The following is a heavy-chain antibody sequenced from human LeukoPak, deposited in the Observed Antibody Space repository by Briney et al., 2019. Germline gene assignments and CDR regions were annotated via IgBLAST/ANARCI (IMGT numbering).Heavy chain of an antibody. J-gene: IGHJ6*01. CDR1: GFTFSSYS. D-gene: IGHD5-12*01. CDR3: ARDSGXDXXVXXXXXGXDV. V-gene: IGHV3-21*01. CDR2: ISSSSSYI. Sequence: GGSLRLSCAASGFTFSSYSMNWVRQAPGKGLEWVSSISSSSSYIYYADSVKGRFTISRDNAKNSLYLQMNSLRAEDTAVYYCARDSGXDXXVXXXXXGXDVWXXXTXVTVSS.